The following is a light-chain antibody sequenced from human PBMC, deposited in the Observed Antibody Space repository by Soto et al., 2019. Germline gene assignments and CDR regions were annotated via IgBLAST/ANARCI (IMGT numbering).Light chain of an antibody. Sequence: QAVVTQPPSFSVSPGGTVTLTCGLTSGSGSTTYYPSRYQQTPGQAPRTLIYTTNIPSSGVPDRCSGAILGNKAALTITGAQAVDEFDYHCMCFMGGGLDVFGGGTEVTVL. CDR3: MCFMGGGLDV. CDR1: SGSGSTTYY. J-gene: IGLJ2*01. CDR2: TTN. V-gene: IGLV8-61*01.